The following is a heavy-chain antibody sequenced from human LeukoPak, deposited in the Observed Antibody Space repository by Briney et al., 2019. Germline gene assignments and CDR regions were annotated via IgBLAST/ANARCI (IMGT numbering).Heavy chain of an antibody. CDR2: ISGSGGST. D-gene: IGHD6-19*01. CDR1: GFTFSSYA. V-gene: IGHV3-23*01. J-gene: IGHJ4*02. Sequence: GGSQRLSCAASGFTFSSYAMSWVRQAPGKGLEWVSGISGSGGSTYSADSVKGRFTISRDNSKNTLYLQMNSLRAEDTAVYYCAKDFYSSGTVRPLSFDYWGQGTLVTASS. CDR3: AKDFYSSGTVRPLSFDY.